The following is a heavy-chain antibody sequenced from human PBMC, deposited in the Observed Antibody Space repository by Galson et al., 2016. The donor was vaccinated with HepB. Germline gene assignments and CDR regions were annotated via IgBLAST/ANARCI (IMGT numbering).Heavy chain of an antibody. Sequence: SLRLSCAASGFIFSNYEMDWVRQAPGKGLEWVSKISQTGTKSSYIESVKGRFTISRDNTKSSLYLEMKGLRAEHTATYYCVRQREFYLETSGYAGQDAFDNWGQGTNVTVSS. CDR2: ISQTGTKS. V-gene: IGHV3-48*03. J-gene: IGHJ4*03. CDR3: VRQREFYLETSGYAGQDAFDN. CDR1: GFIFSNYE. D-gene: IGHD3-22*01.